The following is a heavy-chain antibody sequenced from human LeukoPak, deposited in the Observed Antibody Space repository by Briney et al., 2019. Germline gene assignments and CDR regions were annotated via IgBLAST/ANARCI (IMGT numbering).Heavy chain of an antibody. J-gene: IGHJ4*02. CDR3: ARELYHFDR. Sequence: SGTLSLTCSVSGGSIRNHHWTWIRQSPGKGLEWIGHVFFTEGTNYSPSLRGRITISADRSKNQIHLKLGSVTAADTAVYYCARELYHFDRWGQGALVTVSS. CDR2: VFFTEGT. CDR1: GGSIRNHH. D-gene: IGHD2-8*01. V-gene: IGHV4-59*11.